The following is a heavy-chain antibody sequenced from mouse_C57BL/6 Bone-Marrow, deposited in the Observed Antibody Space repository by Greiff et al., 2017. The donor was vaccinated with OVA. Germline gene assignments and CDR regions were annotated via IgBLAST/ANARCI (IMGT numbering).Heavy chain of an antibody. CDR2: IRSKSNNYAT. D-gene: IGHD2-4*01. CDR3: VRGDYDWFAY. J-gene: IGHJ3*01. CDR1: GFSFNTYA. Sequence: EVKLQESGGGLVQPKGSLKLSCAASGFSFNTYAMNWVRQAPGKGLEWVARIRSKSNNYATYYADSVKDRFTISRDDSESMLYLQMNNLKTEDTAMYYCVRGDYDWFAYWGQGTLVTVSA. V-gene: IGHV10-1*01.